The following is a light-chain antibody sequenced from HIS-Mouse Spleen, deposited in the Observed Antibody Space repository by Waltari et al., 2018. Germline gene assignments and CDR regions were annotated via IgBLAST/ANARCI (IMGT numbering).Light chain of an antibody. CDR2: DAY. CDR3: QQRSNWPPFT. CDR1: QSVSSY. Sequence: EIVLTQSPATLSLSPGERATLSCRASQSVSSYLAWYQQKPGQAPRLLIDDAYNRATGIPARFIGSGSGTDFTLTISSLEPEDFAVYYCQQRSNWPPFTFGPGTKVDIK. V-gene: IGKV3-11*01. J-gene: IGKJ3*01.